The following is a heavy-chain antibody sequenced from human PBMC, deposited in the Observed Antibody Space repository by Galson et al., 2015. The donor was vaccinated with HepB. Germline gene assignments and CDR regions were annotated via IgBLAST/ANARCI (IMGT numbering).Heavy chain of an antibody. D-gene: IGHD1-26*01. V-gene: IGHV6-1*01. J-gene: IGHJ4*02. CDR1: GDSVSSNSAA. CDR2: TYFRSKWYN. Sequence: CAISGDSVSSNSAAWNWIRQSPSRGLEWLGRTYFRSKWYNDYAVSVKSRITINPDTSKNQFSLQLNSVTPEDTAVYYCARGPVGAKRGHFDYWGQGTLVTVSS. CDR3: ARGPVGAKRGHFDY.